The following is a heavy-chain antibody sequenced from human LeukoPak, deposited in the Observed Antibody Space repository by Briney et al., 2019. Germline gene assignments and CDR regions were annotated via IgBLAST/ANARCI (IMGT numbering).Heavy chain of an antibody. V-gene: IGHV1-69*13. D-gene: IGHD2-21*02. Sequence: ASVKVSRKASGGTFSSYAISWVREAPGQGLEWGEGITPIFGTANYAQKFQGRVTITAEESTSTAYMDLSSLRSEDTAVYFCAKDLGWGWLLTFDYWGQGTLVTVSS. CDR3: AKDLGWGWLLTFDY. CDR2: ITPIFGTA. J-gene: IGHJ4*02. CDR1: GGTFSSYA.